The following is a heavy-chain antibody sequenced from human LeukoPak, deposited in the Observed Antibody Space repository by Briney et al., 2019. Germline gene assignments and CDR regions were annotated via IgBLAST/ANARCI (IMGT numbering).Heavy chain of an antibody. V-gene: IGHV3-15*01. CDR3: TTDPSYMIQLWLPIDY. CDR1: GFTFSSYW. Sequence: GGSLRLSCAASGFTFSSYWMSWVRQAPGKGLEWVGRIKSKTDGGTTDYAAPVKGRFTISRDDSKNTLYLQMNSLKTEDTAVYYCTTDPSYMIQLWLPIDYWGQGTLVTVSS. D-gene: IGHD5-18*01. J-gene: IGHJ4*02. CDR2: IKSKTDGGTT.